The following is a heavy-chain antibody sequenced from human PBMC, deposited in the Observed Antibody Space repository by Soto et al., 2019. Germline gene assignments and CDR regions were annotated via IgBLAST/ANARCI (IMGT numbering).Heavy chain of an antibody. V-gene: IGHV3-49*04. CDR1: GFSLGDYA. CDR3: GSGESRDTGYLSKY. D-gene: IGHD1-26*01. Sequence: GGSLPLSCRGSGFSLGDYAINWVRQAPGKGQEWVGRIRNPTYHETPDYAASVTDRFSCIGYDSKSVAYLQMSSWCAEDSAVYYLGSGESRDTGYLSKYWGKGSRGGVAS. CDR2: IRNPTYHETP. J-gene: IGHJ4*02.